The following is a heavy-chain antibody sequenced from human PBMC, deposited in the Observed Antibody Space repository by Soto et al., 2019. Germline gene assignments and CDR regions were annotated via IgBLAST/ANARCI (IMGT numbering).Heavy chain of an antibody. Sequence: GGSLRLSCAASGFTFRGDAMSWVRQAPGKGLEWVSSISGSGEMTHYADSVRGRFTISRDNAKNTLYLQMESLRAEDTALYYCARSEMTYNWNDWGQGALVTVSS. J-gene: IGHJ4*02. CDR3: ARSEMTYNWND. D-gene: IGHD1-20*01. CDR2: ISGSGEMT. V-gene: IGHV3-23*01. CDR1: GFTFRGDA.